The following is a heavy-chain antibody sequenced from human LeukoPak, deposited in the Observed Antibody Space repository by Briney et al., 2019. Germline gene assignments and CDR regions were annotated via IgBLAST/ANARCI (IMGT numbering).Heavy chain of an antibody. CDR3: ARASTSGWDGFDH. J-gene: IGHJ4*02. CDR1: GFIFSNYA. CDR2: VHSGGNT. Sequence: PGGSLRLSCAVSGFIFSNYAMNWVRQAPGKGLEWVSVVHSGGNTYYADSVKGRFAISRDNSKNTLYLQMNSLRAEDTAVYFCARASTSGWDGFDHWGQGTLVTVSS. V-gene: IGHV3-53*01. D-gene: IGHD6-19*01.